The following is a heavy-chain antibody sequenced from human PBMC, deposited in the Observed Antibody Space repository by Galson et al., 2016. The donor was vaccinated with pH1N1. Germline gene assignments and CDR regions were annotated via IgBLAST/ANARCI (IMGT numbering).Heavy chain of an antibody. Sequence: SLRLSCAASGFTFRSYGMHWVRQAPGKGLEWVAFIRYDGGSKYYADSVKGRFTISRDNARHTLFLQMTSLRPDDRAVYYCAKGLGTTLYYYFYFMDVWGKGTTVTVSS. D-gene: IGHD1-26*01. CDR3: AKGLGTTLYYYFYFMDV. V-gene: IGHV3-30*02. CDR1: GFTFRSYG. J-gene: IGHJ6*03. CDR2: IRYDGGSK.